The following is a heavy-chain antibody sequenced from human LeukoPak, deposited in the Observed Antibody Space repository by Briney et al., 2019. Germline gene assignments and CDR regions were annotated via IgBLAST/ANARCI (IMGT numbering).Heavy chain of an antibody. J-gene: IGHJ6*01. CDR2: ISGSGDNR. CDR3: VKMKAQPLPTYSTAV. V-gene: IGHV3-23*01. D-gene: IGHD1-14*01. Sequence: GGSLRLSCAVSGFTFSGFGVSWGRGTAGKGVGWVSGISGSGDNRVYADSGKGRFTISRENSKNTLYMEMNSERAEDTATHYVVKMKAQPLPTYSTAVWGQATTVTVSS. CDR1: GFTFSGFG.